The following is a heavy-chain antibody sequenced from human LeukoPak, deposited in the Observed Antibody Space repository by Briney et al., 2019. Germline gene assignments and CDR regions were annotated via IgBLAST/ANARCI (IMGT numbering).Heavy chain of an antibody. V-gene: IGHV3-21*01. J-gene: IGHJ3*02. CDR3: ARPRRFTMIDPDAFDI. CDR1: GFTFSSYS. Sequence: GGSLRLSCAASGFTFSSYSMNWVRQAPGKGLEWVSSVSSSSSYIYYADSVKGRFTISRDNAKNSLYLQMNSLRAEDTAVYYCARPRRFTMIDPDAFDIWGQGTMVTVSS. CDR2: VSSSSSYI. D-gene: IGHD3-22*01.